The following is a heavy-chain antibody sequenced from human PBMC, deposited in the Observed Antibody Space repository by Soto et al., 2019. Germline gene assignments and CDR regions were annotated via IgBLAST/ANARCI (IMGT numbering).Heavy chain of an antibody. D-gene: IGHD2-2*01. J-gene: IGHJ4*02. CDR1: GASLSGYS. CDR3: ARVGYCSTTSCYNFDF. CDR2: LNHSGST. Sequence: SETLSLTCAVYGASLSGYSWSWIRQPPGKGPEWIGELNHSGSTNYSPSLKSRVTISVDTSRNQFSLKLSSVTAADTAVYYCARVGYCSTTSCYNFDFWGQGTPVTVS. V-gene: IGHV4-34*01.